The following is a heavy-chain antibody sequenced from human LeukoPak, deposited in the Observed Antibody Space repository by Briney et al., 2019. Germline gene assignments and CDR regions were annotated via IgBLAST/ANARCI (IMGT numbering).Heavy chain of an antibody. D-gene: IGHD3-3*01. CDR2: ISSSSSTI. CDR1: GFTFSSYS. Sequence: GGSLRLSCAASGFTFSSYSMNWVRQAPGKGLEWVSYISSSSSTIYYADSVKGRFTISRDNAKNSLYLQMNSPRAEDAAVYYCARDPRYYDFWSGYLTYYYYGMDVWGQGTTVTVSS. V-gene: IGHV3-48*01. CDR3: ARDPRYYDFWSGYLTYYYYGMDV. J-gene: IGHJ6*02.